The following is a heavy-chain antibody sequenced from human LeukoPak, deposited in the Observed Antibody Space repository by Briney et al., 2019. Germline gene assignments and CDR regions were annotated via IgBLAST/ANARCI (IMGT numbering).Heavy chain of an antibody. V-gene: IGHV1-69*05. CDR3: ARVGMYSSGKGYFDL. CDR1: GGTFISYV. J-gene: IGHJ2*01. D-gene: IGHD6-25*01. CDR2: IIPIFGTA. Sequence: ASVKVSCKASGGTFISYVISWVRQAPGQGLEWMGGIIPIFGTANYAQKFQGRVTITRDTSASTAYMELSSLRSEDTAVYYCARVGMYSSGKGYFDLWGRGTLVTVSS.